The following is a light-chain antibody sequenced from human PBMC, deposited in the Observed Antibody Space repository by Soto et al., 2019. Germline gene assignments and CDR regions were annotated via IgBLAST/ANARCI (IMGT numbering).Light chain of an antibody. CDR1: GSNLGGFS. CDR3: GAWDNTQSWV. Sequence: QSVLTQPPSVSAAPGQRIPISCSGSGSNLGGFSVSWYQQLPGTAPKLLIYDNDKRPSGIPDRFSGSKSGTSATLAITTLQTGDEAHYFCGAWDNTQSWVFGPGTKLTVL. J-gene: IGLJ1*01. CDR2: DND. V-gene: IGLV1-51*01.